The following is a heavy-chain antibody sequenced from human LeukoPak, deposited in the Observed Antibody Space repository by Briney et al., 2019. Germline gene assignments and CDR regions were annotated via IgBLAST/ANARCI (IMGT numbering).Heavy chain of an antibody. Sequence: ASVKVSCKASGYTFTADYMHWVRQAPGQGLEWMGWINPNTGDTNSAERFQGRVTMTRDSSISTAYLELSRLTSDDTAVYYCARDMWQQFDWFDPWGQGTLVTVSS. V-gene: IGHV1-2*02. D-gene: IGHD6-13*01. CDR3: ARDMWQQFDWFDP. J-gene: IGHJ5*02. CDR2: INPNTGDT. CDR1: GYTFTADY.